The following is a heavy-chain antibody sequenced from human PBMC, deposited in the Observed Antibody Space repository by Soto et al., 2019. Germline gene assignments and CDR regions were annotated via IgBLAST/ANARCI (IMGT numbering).Heavy chain of an antibody. D-gene: IGHD2-15*01. CDR1: GYTFTSYG. Sequence: QVQLVQSGAEVKKPGASVKVSCKASGYTFTSYGISWVRQAPGQGLEWMGWISAYNGNTNYAQKLQGRVTMTTDTSTSPAYMELRSLRSDDTAVYYCARDSCSGGSCYSSPFDPWGQGTLVTVSS. J-gene: IGHJ5*02. CDR2: ISAYNGNT. CDR3: ARDSCSGGSCYSSPFDP. V-gene: IGHV1-18*01.